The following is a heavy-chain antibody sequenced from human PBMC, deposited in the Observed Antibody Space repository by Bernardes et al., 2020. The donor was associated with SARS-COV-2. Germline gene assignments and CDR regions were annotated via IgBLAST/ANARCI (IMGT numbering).Heavy chain of an antibody. D-gene: IGHD2-2*01. CDR3: ARGLTSTVDY. CDR1: GGSMSGYY. CDR2: IYHSGTT. J-gene: IGHJ4*02. V-gene: IGHV4-59*01. Sequence: SETLSLTCTVSGGSMSGYYWTWIRQPPGKGLEWIGYIYHSGTTNYNPSLKSRVTISADTSKNQFSLTLSSATAADTAVYYCARGLTSTVDYWGQGTLVTVSS.